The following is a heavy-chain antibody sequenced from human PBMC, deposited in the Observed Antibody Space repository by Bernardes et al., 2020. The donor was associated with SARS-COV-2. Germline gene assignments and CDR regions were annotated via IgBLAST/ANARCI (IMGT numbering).Heavy chain of an antibody. Sequence: SETLSLTCTVSGGSISSGDYYWSWIRQPPGKGLEWIGYIYYSGSTYYNPSLKSRVTISVDTSKNQFSLKLSSVTAADTAVYYCARLGNLTILWTRVVDAFDIWGQGTMVTVSS. CDR2: IYYSGST. CDR1: GGSISSGDYY. J-gene: IGHJ3*02. CDR3: ARLGNLTILWTRVVDAFDI. D-gene: IGHD3-10*01. V-gene: IGHV4-30-4*01.